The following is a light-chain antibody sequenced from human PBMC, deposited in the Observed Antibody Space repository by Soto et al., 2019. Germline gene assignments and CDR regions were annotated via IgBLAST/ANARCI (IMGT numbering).Light chain of an antibody. V-gene: IGKV1-5*01. J-gene: IGKJ5*01. CDR1: QSITTW. Sequence: DIQMTQSPSTLSAYVGDSVTITCRASQSITTWLAWYQQRPGKAPKLLIYDVSSLQSGVPSRFSGSGSGTEFTLTISSLEPEDFAVYYCQQRSSSITFGQGTRLEI. CDR3: QQRSSSIT. CDR2: DVS.